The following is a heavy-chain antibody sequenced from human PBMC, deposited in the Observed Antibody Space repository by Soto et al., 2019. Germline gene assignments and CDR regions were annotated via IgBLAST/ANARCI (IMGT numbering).Heavy chain of an antibody. D-gene: IGHD3-22*01. CDR1: GFTLSSYS. Sequence: EVQLVESGGGLVQPGGSLRLSCAVSGFTLSSYSLNWVRQAPGKGLEWVSYISSSGSAMYFADSVKGRFTISRDNAMNSLYLLMNSLRDEDTAVYYCARGSPRYYDSSGYSLWYFDLWGRGTLVTVSS. J-gene: IGHJ2*01. CDR2: ISSSGSAM. CDR3: ARGSPRYYDSSGYSLWYFDL. V-gene: IGHV3-48*02.